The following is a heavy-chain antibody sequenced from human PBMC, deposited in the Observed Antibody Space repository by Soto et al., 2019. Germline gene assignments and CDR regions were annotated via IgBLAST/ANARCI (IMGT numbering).Heavy chain of an antibody. Sequence: GGSLRLSCAASGFTFSDYYMSWIRQAPGKGLEWVSYISSSGSTIYYADSVKGRFTTSRDNAKNSLYLQMNSLRAEDTAVYYCARSVALAAAGNGRYYGMDVWGQGTTVTVSS. CDR3: ARSVALAAAGNGRYYGMDV. D-gene: IGHD6-13*01. V-gene: IGHV3-11*01. J-gene: IGHJ6*02. CDR2: ISSSGSTI. CDR1: GFTFSDYY.